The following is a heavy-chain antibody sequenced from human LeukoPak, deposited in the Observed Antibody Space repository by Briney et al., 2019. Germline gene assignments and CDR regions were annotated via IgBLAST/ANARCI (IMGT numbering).Heavy chain of an antibody. D-gene: IGHD6-13*01. V-gene: IGHV1-18*01. J-gene: IGHJ5*02. Sequence: GASVKVSCKASGYTFTSYGISWVRQAPGQGLEWMGWTSAYNGNTNYAQKLQGRVTMTTDASTSTAYMELRSLRSDDTAVYYCAREGYSSSSEGNWFDPWGQGTLVTVSS. CDR3: AREGYSSSSEGNWFDP. CDR2: TSAYNGNT. CDR1: GYTFTSYG.